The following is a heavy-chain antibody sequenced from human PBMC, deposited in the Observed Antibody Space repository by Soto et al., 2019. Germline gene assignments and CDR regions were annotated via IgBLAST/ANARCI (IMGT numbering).Heavy chain of an antibody. CDR2: MNPNSGNT. CDR3: ARVKQWLVFWYFDL. CDR1: GYTFTSYD. Sequence: QVQLVQSGAEVKKPGASVKVSCKASGYTFTSYDINWVRQATGQGLEWMGWMNPNSGNTGYAQKFQGRVTMTRNTSISKAYMELSSLRSEDTAVYYCARVKQWLVFWYFDLWGRGTLVTVSS. D-gene: IGHD6-19*01. V-gene: IGHV1-8*01. J-gene: IGHJ2*01.